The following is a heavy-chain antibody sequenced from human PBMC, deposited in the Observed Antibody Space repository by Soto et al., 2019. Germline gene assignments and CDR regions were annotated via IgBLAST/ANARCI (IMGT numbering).Heavy chain of an antibody. V-gene: IGHV1-69*01. CDR1: GGSFNTYG. D-gene: IGHD4-17*01. CDR2: FLPVFTTA. Sequence: QVQLVQSGAEVKKPGSSVKVSCKASGGSFNTYGISWVRQAPGQGLEWMGGFLPVFTTAKYAQKFQGRVSITADESTYTAYMEVSSFRSEDTAVYFCARDGVDVSRTTVRHGALDIWGQGTVVTVSS. J-gene: IGHJ3*02. CDR3: ARDGVDVSRTTVRHGALDI.